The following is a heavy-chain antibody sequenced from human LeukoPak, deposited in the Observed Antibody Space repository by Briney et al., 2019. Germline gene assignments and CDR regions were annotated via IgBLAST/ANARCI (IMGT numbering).Heavy chain of an antibody. D-gene: IGHD1-26*01. V-gene: IGHV4-59*02. CDR1: GGSVSNYY. CDR2: IYYSGST. CDR3: ARVGGTNYYYYGMDV. J-gene: IGHJ6*02. Sequence: PSETLSLTCTVSGGSVSNYYWSWIRQPPGKGLEWIGYIYYSGSTNYNPSLKSRVTISVDTSKNQFSLKLSSVTAADTAVYYCARVGGTNYYYYGMDVWGQGTTVTVSS.